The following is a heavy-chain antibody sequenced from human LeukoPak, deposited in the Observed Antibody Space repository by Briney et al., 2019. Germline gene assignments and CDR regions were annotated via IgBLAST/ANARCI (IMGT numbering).Heavy chain of an antibody. CDR3: ARAYGIYCSSTSCSYNWFDP. Sequence: ASVKVSCKAPGYTLTSYGISWVRQAPGQGLEWMGWISAYNGNTNYAQKLQGRVTMTTDTSTSTAYMELRSLRSDDTAVYYCARAYGIYCSSTSCSYNWFDPWGQGTLVTVSS. D-gene: IGHD2-2*01. CDR2: ISAYNGNT. CDR1: GYTLTSYG. J-gene: IGHJ5*02. V-gene: IGHV1-18*01.